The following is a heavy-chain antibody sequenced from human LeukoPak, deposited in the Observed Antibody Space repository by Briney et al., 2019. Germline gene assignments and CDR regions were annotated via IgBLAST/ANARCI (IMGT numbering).Heavy chain of an antibody. CDR1: GLTISNYA. V-gene: IGHV3-23*01. J-gene: IGHJ4*02. CDR2: LTGDWST. CDR3: ARDPPLLDY. Sequence: GGSLRLSCAASGLTISNYAMMWVRQAPGKGLEGVSTLTGDWSTFYAASVRGRFTFFRDDSKSTLFLQMNSLRAEDTAVYYCARDPPLLDYWGQGTLVTVSS.